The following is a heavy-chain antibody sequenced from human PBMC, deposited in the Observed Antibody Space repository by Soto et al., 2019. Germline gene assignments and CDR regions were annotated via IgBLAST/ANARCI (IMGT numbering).Heavy chain of an antibody. CDR1: GFTFSSYS. J-gene: IGHJ3*02. CDR3: AKEYYDILTGYYLPDAFDI. Sequence: GGSLRLSCAASGFTFSSYSMNWVRQAPGKGLEWVSSISSSSSYIYYADSVKGRFTISRDNSKNTLYLQMNSLRAEDTAVYYCAKEYYDILTGYYLPDAFDIWGQGTMVTVSS. CDR2: ISSSSSYI. D-gene: IGHD3-9*01. V-gene: IGHV3-21*04.